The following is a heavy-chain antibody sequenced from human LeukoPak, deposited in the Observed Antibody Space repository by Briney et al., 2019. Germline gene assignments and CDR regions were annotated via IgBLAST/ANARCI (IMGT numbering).Heavy chain of an antibody. V-gene: IGHV3-7*03. Sequence: GGSQRLSCAASGFTFSSDWMSWGRQAPGKGLERVANVKQDGSEKYYVDSVMGRFTISRDNAKNSLYLQMNSLRAEDTAVYYCARVQWELLGGRVDYWGQGTLVTVSS. J-gene: IGHJ4*02. D-gene: IGHD1-26*01. CDR1: GFTFSSDW. CDR3: ARVQWELLGGRVDY. CDR2: VKQDGSEK.